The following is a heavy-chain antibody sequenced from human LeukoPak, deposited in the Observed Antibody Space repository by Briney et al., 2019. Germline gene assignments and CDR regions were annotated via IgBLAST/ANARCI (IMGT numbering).Heavy chain of an antibody. J-gene: IGHJ4*02. CDR1: GFTFSSYG. Sequence: GGSLRLSCAASGFTFSSYGMHWVRQAPGKGLEWVAVISYDGSNKYYADSVKGRFTISRDISKNTLYLQMNSLRVEDTALYYCAKTHLRTGGYFDYWGQGTLVTVSS. D-gene: IGHD4-17*01. CDR2: ISYDGSNK. CDR3: AKTHLRTGGYFDY. V-gene: IGHV3-30*18.